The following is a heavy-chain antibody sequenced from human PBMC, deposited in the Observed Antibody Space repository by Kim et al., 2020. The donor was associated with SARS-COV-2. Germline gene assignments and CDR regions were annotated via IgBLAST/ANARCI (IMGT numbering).Heavy chain of an antibody. J-gene: IGHJ5*02. Sequence: GGSLRLSCAASGFTFSSYAMSWVRQAPGKGLEWVSAISGSGGSTYYADSVKGRFTISRDNSKNTLYLQMNSLRAEDTAVYYCAGGGSGSYDHPWFDPWGQGTLVTVSS. CDR2: ISGSGGST. V-gene: IGHV3-23*01. D-gene: IGHD3-10*01. CDR3: AGGGSGSYDHPWFDP. CDR1: GFTFSSYA.